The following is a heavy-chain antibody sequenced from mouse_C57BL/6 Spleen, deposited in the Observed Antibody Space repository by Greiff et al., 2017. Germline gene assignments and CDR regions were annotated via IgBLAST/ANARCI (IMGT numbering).Heavy chain of an antibody. CDR3: ARLMKTRTNYFYY. V-gene: IGHV1-69*01. J-gene: IGHJ2*01. Sequence: QVQLQQPGAELVMPGASVKMSCKASGYTFTSYWMHWVKQRPGQGLEWIGEIDPSDSYTNYNQKFKGKSTLTVDQSSSTAYMQLSSLTSEYSAVYYWARLMKTRTNYFYYWGQGTTLTVAS. CDR2: IDPSDSYT. CDR1: GYTFTSYW. D-gene: IGHD1-3*01.